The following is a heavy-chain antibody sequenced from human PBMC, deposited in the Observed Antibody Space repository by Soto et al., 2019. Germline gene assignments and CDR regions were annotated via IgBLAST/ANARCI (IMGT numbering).Heavy chain of an antibody. J-gene: IGHJ5*02. D-gene: IGHD1-1*01. CDR3: AKKNPHANSNKAWLDP. Sequence: QVQLLQSGAELREPGSSVRVSCTPSGGTFVSSAFAWVRQAPGGKIEWMGGIIPILGSTKYAEKFLGRLTLRADVSATTAYLELSSLTFDDTAVYFCAKKNPHANSNKAWLDPWCQGTLVTVST. V-gene: IGHV1-69*01. CDR1: GGTFVSSA. CDR2: IIPILGST.